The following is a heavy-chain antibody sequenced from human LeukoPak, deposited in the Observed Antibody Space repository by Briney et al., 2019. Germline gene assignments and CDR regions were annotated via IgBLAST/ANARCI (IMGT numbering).Heavy chain of an antibody. V-gene: IGHV1-8*01. CDR1: GYTFNGYD. D-gene: IGHD5-12*01. J-gene: IGHJ4*02. CDR2: MNPNSGNT. CDR3: ARVEFNGGYSHVY. Sequence: GASVKVSCKASGYTFNGYDLNWVRQASGQGLEWMGWMNPNSGNTGYAQKFQDRVTMTRDTSINTAYMELSSLTSEDTAVYHCARVEFNGGYSHVYWGQGTLVTVSS.